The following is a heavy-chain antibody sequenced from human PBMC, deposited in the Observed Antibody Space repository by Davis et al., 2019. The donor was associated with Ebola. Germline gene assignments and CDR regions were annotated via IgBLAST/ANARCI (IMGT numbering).Heavy chain of an antibody. CDR1: GGSISSGGYY. CDR3: ARHGKYCTGGVCSSWFDP. J-gene: IGHJ5*02. V-gene: IGHV4-31*03. CDR2: IYYSGST. Sequence: SKTLSLTCTVSGGSISSGGYYWSWIRQHPGKGLEWIGYIYYSGSTYYNPSLKSRVTISVDTSKNQFSLKLSSVTAADTAVYYCARHGKYCTGGVCSSWFDPWGQGTLVTVSS. D-gene: IGHD2-8*02.